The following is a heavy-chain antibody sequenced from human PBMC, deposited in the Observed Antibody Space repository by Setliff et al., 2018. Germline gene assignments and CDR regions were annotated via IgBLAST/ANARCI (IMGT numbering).Heavy chain of an antibody. D-gene: IGHD3-22*01. CDR2: ISAYSGNT. V-gene: IGHV1-18*04. Sequence: GASVKVSCKASGYTFSNYGITWVRQAPGQGLEWMGWISAYSGNTKYALTLQGRVTMTTDTSTSTAYMELRSLRSDDTAVYYCVRDADNYDTSENPIVDYWGQGTLVTVSS. CDR3: VRDADNYDTSENPIVDY. CDR1: GYTFSNYG. J-gene: IGHJ4*02.